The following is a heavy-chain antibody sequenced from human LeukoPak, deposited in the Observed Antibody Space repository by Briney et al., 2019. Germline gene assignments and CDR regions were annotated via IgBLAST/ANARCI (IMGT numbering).Heavy chain of an antibody. V-gene: IGHV3-74*01. J-gene: IGHJ4*02. CDR3: AKPHYYGSGSYWHNDY. CDR1: GFTFSSYW. CDR2: INSYGSST. D-gene: IGHD3-10*01. Sequence: GGSLRLSCAASGFTFSSYWMHWVRQAPGKGLVWVSRINSYGSSTSYADSVKGRFTISRDNAKNTLYLQMNSLRAEDTAVYYCAKPHYYGSGSYWHNDYWGQGTLVTVSS.